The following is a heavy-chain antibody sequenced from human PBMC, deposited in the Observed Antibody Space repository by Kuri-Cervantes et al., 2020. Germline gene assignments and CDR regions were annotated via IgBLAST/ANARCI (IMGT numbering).Heavy chain of an antibody. D-gene: IGHD6-13*01. V-gene: IGHV3-7*01. CDR3: ARVGDSGDYY. CDR1: GVTVSSNY. CDR2: IKQDGSEK. J-gene: IGHJ4*02. Sequence: GGSLRLSCAASGVTVSSNYMSWVRQAPGKGLEWVANIKQDGSEKYYVDSVKGRFTISRDNAENSLYLQMNSLRAEDTAVYYCARVGDSGDYYWGQGTLVTVSS.